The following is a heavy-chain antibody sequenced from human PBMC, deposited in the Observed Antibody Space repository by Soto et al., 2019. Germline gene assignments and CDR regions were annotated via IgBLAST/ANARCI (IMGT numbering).Heavy chain of an antibody. D-gene: IGHD6-19*01. J-gene: IGHJ6*02. CDR1: GFTLRTYG. CDR3: ARDLASGWYSPLNKYYYYGMDV. CDR2: IWFDGSNK. Sequence: GGSLRLSCAASGFTLRTYGVHWVRRAPGKGLEWVAVIWFDGSNKYYADSVKGRFTISRDNSKNTLYLQMNSLRAEDTAVYYCARDLASGWYSPLNKYYYYGMDVWGQGTTVTVSS. V-gene: IGHV3-33*01.